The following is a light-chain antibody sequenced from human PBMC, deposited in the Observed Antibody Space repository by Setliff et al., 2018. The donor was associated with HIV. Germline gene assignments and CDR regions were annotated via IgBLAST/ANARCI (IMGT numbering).Light chain of an antibody. CDR2: DNS. Sequence: QSALTQPPSVSGAPGQRVNMSCTGSNSNIVADYGVQWYQKLPGAAPRLLIYDNSQRPSGIPDRFSCSKSGTSATLGITGLQTGDEADYYCGTWDSSLSARSYVVGTGTKV. CDR1: NSNIVADY. J-gene: IGLJ1*01. CDR3: GTWDSSLSARSYV. V-gene: IGLV1-51*01.